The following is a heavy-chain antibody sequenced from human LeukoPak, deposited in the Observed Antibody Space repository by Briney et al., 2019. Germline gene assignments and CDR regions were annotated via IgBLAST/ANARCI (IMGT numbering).Heavy chain of an antibody. J-gene: IGHJ4*02. CDR2: ISSSGSTI. CDR1: GFTFSNYY. CDR3: ASSRIGGSYYSVVYFDY. V-gene: IGHV3-11*01. Sequence: GGSLRLSCAASGFTFSNYYMSWIRQAPGKGLEWVSYISSSGSTIYYADSVKGRFTISRDNAKNSLYLQMISLRAEDTAVYYCASSRIGGSYYSVVYFDYWGQGTLVTVSS. D-gene: IGHD1-26*01.